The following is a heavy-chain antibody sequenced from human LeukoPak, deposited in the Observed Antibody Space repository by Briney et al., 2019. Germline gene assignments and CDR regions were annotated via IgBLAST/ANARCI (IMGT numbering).Heavy chain of an antibody. CDR3: AKDLSLRSSGYAP. Sequence: GGSLRLSCAASGFTFSSYGMHWVRQAPGKGLEWVAVISYDGSIKYYADSVKGRFTISRDNSKNTLYLQMNSLRAEDTAVYYCAKDLSLRSSGYAPWGQGTLVTVSS. V-gene: IGHV3-30*18. CDR1: GFTFSSYG. J-gene: IGHJ5*02. CDR2: ISYDGSIK. D-gene: IGHD3-22*01.